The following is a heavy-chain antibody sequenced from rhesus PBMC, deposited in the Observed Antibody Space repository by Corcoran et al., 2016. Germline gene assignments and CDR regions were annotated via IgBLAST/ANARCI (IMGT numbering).Heavy chain of an antibody. D-gene: IGHD1-26*01. V-gene: IGHV4-99*01. CDR3: ARQNNWNYVGYFDY. J-gene: IGHJ4*01. CDR1: GYSISSGYY. Sequence: QVQLQESGPGLVKPSETLSLTCAVSGYSISSGYYWGWIRQPPGKGLEYIGYIRGSSGSTYYNPSLKSRVTISKDTSKNQFSLKLSSVTAADTAVYYCARQNNWNYVGYFDYWGQGVLVTVSS. CDR2: IRGSSGST.